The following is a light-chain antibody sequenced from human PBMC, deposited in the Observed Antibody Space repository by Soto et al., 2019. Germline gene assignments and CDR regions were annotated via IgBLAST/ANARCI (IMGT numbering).Light chain of an antibody. V-gene: IGLV2-14*01. CDR1: SSDVGGYKY. J-gene: IGLJ3*02. CDR2: EVS. Sequence: QSALTQPASVSGSPGQSISISCTGTSSDVGGYKYLSWYQQHPGKAHRVMIYEVSNRPSGVSNRFSGSKSGNTASLTISGLQAEDEADYFCSSYTTSGTPVFGGGTKLTVL. CDR3: SSYTTSGTPV.